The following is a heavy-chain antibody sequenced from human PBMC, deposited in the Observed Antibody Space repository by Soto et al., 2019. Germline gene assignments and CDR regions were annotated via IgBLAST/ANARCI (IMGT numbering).Heavy chain of an antibody. Sequence: GGSLRLSCAASGFTFSSYAMSWVRQAPGKGLEWVSAISGSGGSTYYADSVKGRFTISRDNSKNTLYLQMNSLRAEDTAVYYCAKGRRGDDFWNPVIPRGYMDVWGKGTTVTVSS. CDR2: ISGSGGST. CDR3: AKGRRGDDFWNPVIPRGYMDV. D-gene: IGHD3-3*01. J-gene: IGHJ6*03. V-gene: IGHV3-23*01. CDR1: GFTFSSYA.